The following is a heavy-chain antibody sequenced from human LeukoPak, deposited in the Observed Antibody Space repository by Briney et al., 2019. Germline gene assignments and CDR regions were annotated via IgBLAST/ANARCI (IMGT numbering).Heavy chain of an antibody. CDR2: INHSGST. Sequence: SETLSLTCAVYGGSFSGYYWSWIRQPPGKGLEWIGEINHSGSTNYNPSLKSRVTISVDTSKNQFSLKLSSVTAADTAVYHCARGPPLWFGERYNWFDPWGQGTLVTVSS. CDR1: GGSFSGYY. J-gene: IGHJ5*02. D-gene: IGHD3-10*01. CDR3: ARGPPLWFGERYNWFDP. V-gene: IGHV4-34*01.